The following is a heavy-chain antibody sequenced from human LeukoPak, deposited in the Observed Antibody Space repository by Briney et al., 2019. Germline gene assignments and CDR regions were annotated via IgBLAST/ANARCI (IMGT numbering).Heavy chain of an antibody. Sequence: GGSLRLSCAASGFTFSSYWMHWVRQAPGKGLVWVSRINSDGSSTSYADSVKGRFTISRDNAKNTLYLQMNSLRAEDTAVYYRAREGATMVRGVIIYGGFDYWGQGTLVTVSS. D-gene: IGHD3-10*01. CDR2: INSDGSST. CDR3: AREGATMVRGVIIYGGFDY. V-gene: IGHV3-74*01. J-gene: IGHJ4*02. CDR1: GFTFSSYW.